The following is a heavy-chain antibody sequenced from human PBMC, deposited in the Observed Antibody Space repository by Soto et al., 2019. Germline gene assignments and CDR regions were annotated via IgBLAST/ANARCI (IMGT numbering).Heavy chain of an antibody. CDR1: GCSFTSYW. CDR3: LKSGWGQKQQPPKYYYGMDV. D-gene: IGHD6-13*01. CDR2: IYPGDSDT. V-gene: IGHV5-51*01. J-gene: IGHJ6*02. Sequence: PGESLKISCKGSGCSFTSYWIGWVRQMPGKGLEWMGIIYPGDSDTRYSPSFQGQVTISADKSISTAYLQWSSLKASDTAMYYCLKSGWGQKQQPPKYYYGMDVWGQGTTVTVSS.